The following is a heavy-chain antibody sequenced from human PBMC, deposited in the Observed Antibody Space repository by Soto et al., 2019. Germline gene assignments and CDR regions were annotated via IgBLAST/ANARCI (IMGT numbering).Heavy chain of an antibody. CDR1: GFTFNRSW. V-gene: IGHV3-7*01. Sequence: GGSLRLSCAASGFTFNRSWMSWVRQAPGRGLEWVANIDQDGSLQYYMDSVKGRFTISRDNARNSLYLQLNSLRAEDTAVYYCAKTGRDFDYLGQGTLVTVSS. J-gene: IGHJ4*02. CDR2: IDQDGSLQ. CDR3: AKTGRDFDY.